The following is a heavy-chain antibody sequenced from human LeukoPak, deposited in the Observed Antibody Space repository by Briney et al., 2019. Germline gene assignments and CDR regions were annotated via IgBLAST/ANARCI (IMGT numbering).Heavy chain of an antibody. CDR3: AREVVVAATHYYYYMDV. J-gene: IGHJ6*03. V-gene: IGHV4-4*07. CDR2: IYTSGST. D-gene: IGHD2-15*01. Sequence: PSETLSLTCTVSGGSISSYYWSWIRQPPGKGLERIGRIYTSGSTNYNPSLKSRVTMSVDTSKKQFSLKLSSVTAADTAVYYCAREVVVAATHYYYYMDVWGKGTTVTISS. CDR1: GGSISSYY.